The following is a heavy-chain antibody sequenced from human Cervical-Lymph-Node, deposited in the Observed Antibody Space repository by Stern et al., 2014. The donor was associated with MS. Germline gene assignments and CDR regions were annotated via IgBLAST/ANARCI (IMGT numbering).Heavy chain of an antibody. Sequence: QVQLEESGPGVAKPSQTLSLTCTVSGGSISTDGYYWTWIRQHPGKGLEWIGYIYYSGCTYYNPSLKSRVTMSLDTSKNQYSLNLSSVAAADTAIYYCARDDRGSSWYRFDFWGQGTLVTVSS. CDR1: GGSISTDGYY. V-gene: IGHV4-31*03. CDR2: IYYSGCT. CDR3: ARDDRGSSWYRFDF. J-gene: IGHJ4*02. D-gene: IGHD6-13*01.